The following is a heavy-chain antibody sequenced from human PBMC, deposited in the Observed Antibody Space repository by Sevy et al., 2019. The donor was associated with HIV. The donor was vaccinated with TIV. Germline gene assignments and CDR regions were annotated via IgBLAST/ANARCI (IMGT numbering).Heavy chain of an antibody. CDR3: ARDRKVVLVVYAIPFDAFDI. V-gene: IGHV3-30*02. Sequence: GGSLRLSCAASGFTFSYYGIHWVRQAPGKGLEWVAFITYDGSNKHYADSVKGRFTISIDNSENTLYLQMNSLRAEDTAMYYCARDRKVVLVVYAIPFDAFDIWGQGTLVTVSS. D-gene: IGHD2-8*02. J-gene: IGHJ3*02. CDR2: ITYDGSNK. CDR1: GFTFSYYG.